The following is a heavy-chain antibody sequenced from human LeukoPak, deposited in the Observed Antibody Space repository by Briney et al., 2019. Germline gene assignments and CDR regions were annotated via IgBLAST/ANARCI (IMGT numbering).Heavy chain of an antibody. CDR3: ARAGMVRDKNRFNY. CDR1: GYTFTGYY. Sequence: ASVKVSCKASGYTFTGYYMHWVRQAPGQGLEWMGWINPNSGGTNYAQKFQGRVTMTRDTSISTAYMELSRVRSDDTAVYYCARAGMVRDKNRFNYWGQGTLVTVSS. J-gene: IGHJ4*02. V-gene: IGHV1-2*02. CDR2: INPNSGGT. D-gene: IGHD3-10*01.